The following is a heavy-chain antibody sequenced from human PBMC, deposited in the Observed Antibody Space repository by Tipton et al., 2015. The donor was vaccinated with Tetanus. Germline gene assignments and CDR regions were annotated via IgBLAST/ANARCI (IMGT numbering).Heavy chain of an antibody. V-gene: IGHV3-48*03. CDR1: EFTFSRFG. Sequence: SLRLSCAASEFTFSRFGMHWVRRAPGKGLEWISYISDTASTIHYADSVRGRFTISRDNAKESLFLEMNSLRAEDKAVYFCARRSLTNYGLDVWGQGTPVTVSS. J-gene: IGHJ6*02. CDR3: ARRSLTNYGLDV. CDR2: ISDTASTI. D-gene: IGHD1-1*01.